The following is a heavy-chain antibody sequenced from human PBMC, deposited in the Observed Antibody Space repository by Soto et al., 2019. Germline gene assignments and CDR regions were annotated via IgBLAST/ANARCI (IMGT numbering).Heavy chain of an antibody. J-gene: IGHJ5*02. CDR1: GFTVSSNY. CDR2: IYSGGST. D-gene: IGHD3-3*01. CDR3: ARWVKWSGYFWFDP. V-gene: IGHV3-53*01. Sequence: EVQLVESGGGLIQPGGSLRLSCAASGFTVSSNYMSWVRQAPGKGLEWVSVIYSGGSTYYADSVKGRFTISRDNSKNTLYLKMNSLRAEDTAVYYCARWVKWSGYFWFDPWGQGTLVTVSS.